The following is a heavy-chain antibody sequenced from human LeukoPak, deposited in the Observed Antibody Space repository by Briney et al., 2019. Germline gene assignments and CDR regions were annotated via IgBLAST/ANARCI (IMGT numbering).Heavy chain of an antibody. D-gene: IGHD3-22*01. CDR1: GFTFSSYS. CDR2: ISSSSSYI. J-gene: IGHJ4*02. V-gene: IGHV3-21*01. Sequence: GGSLRLSCAASGFTFSSYSMNWVRQAPGKGLEWVSSISSSSSYIYYADSVKGRFTISRDNAKNSLYLQMNSLRAEDTAVYYCARDPYYYVSSGYCWGQGTLVTVSS. CDR3: ARDPYYYVSSGYC.